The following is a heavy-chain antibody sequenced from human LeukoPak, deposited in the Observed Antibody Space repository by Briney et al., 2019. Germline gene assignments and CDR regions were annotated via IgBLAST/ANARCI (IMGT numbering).Heavy chain of an antibody. V-gene: IGHV3-11*04. CDR3: ATAPTEDGDGSSPGY. J-gene: IGHJ4*02. CDR1: RFTFRDRF. Sequence: KPGGSLRLSCAASRFTFRDRFMSWIRQPPGKGLEYVSYISSSGSDTYYSDSVKGRFTVSRDNAKNSLFLQMNSLRAEDTAVYYCATAPTEDGDGSSPGYWGQGTLVTVSS. CDR2: ISSSGSDT. D-gene: IGHD4-17*01.